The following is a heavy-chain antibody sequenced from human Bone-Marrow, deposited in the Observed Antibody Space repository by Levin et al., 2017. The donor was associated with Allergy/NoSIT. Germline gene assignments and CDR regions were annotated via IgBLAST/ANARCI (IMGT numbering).Heavy chain of an antibody. CDR2: ISYDGSQK. D-gene: IGHD5-12*01. J-gene: IGHJ6*03. Sequence: GGSLRLSCAASRFIFNLYGMHWVRQAPGKGLEWVSFISYDGSQKYYADSVKGRFTISRDNSQTTLHLQMDSLRTDDSAVYYCAKSGFDSYFYMDVWGKGTTVTVSS. V-gene: IGHV3-30*18. CDR1: RFIFNLYG. CDR3: AKSGFDSYFYMDV.